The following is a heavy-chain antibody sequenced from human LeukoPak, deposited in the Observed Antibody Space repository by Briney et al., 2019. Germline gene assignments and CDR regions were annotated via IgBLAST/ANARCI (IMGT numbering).Heavy chain of an antibody. CDR2: IYTSGCT. V-gene: IGHV4-4*09. CDR1: GESISSYY. D-gene: IGHD6-6*01. CDR3: ARLTRLSTSPDRYYLDY. J-gene: IGHJ4*02. Sequence: SETLSLTCTVSGESISSYYWSWIRQPPGKGLEWIGYIYTSGCTNYIPSLKGRVTISIDTSKNQFSLKLSSVTAADSAVYYCARLTRLSTSPDRYYLDYWGQGTLVTVSS.